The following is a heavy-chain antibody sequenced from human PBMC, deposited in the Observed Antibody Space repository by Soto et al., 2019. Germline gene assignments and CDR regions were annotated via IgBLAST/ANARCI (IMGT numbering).Heavy chain of an antibody. J-gene: IGHJ4*02. CDR1: GYTFTSYD. V-gene: IGHV1-8*01. CDR3: ARGTWELGYY. Sequence: QVQLVQSGAEVKKPGASVKVSCKASGYTFTSYDINWVRQATGQGLEWMGWMNPNSGNTGYAQKLQGRVTMTTDTSTSTAYMELRSLRSDDTAVYYCARGTWELGYYWGQGTLVTVSS. D-gene: IGHD1-26*01. CDR2: MNPNSGNT.